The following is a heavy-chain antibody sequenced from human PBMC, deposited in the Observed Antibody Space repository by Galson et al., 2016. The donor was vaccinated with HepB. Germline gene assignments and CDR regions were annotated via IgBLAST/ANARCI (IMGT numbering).Heavy chain of an antibody. D-gene: IGHD4-17*01. V-gene: IGHV3-21*01. CDR2: ISSGSGYI. CDR1: GFDFSYFS. CDR3: VRDRSRITATTSPGWGGFDY. Sequence: SLRLSCAASGFDFSYFSMNWVRQAPGKGLEWVSSISSGSGYIDYADSVKGRFTISRDNAKNSLFLQLNSLRAEDTAVYFCVRDRSRITATTSPGWGGFDYWGQGALVTVSS. J-gene: IGHJ4*02.